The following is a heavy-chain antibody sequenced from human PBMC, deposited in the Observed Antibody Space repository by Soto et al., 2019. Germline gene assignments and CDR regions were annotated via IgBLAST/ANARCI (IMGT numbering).Heavy chain of an antibody. CDR1: GGSFSGYY. V-gene: IGHV4-34*01. CDR3: ARSIYDFWSGYYFPLDY. Sequence: SETLSLTCAVYGGSFSGYYWSWIRQPPGKGLEWIGEINHSGSTNYDPSLKSRVTISVDTSKNQFSLKLSSVTAADTAVYYCARSIYDFWSGYYFPLDYWGQGTLVTVSS. J-gene: IGHJ4*02. CDR2: INHSGST. D-gene: IGHD3-3*01.